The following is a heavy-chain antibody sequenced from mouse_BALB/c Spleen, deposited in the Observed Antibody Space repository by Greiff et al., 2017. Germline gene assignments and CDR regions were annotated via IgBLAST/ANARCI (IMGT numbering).Heavy chain of an antibody. D-gene: IGHD2-12*01. CDR3: ARDYSLYAMDY. CDR1: GFTFSSFG. J-gene: IGHJ4*01. V-gene: IGHV5-17*02. Sequence: EVMLVESGGGLVKPGGSLKLSCAASGFTFSSFGMHWVRQAPEKGLEWVAYISSGSSTIYYADTVKGRFTISRDNPKNTLFLQMTSLRSEDTAMYYCARDYSLYAMDYWGQGTSVTVSS. CDR2: ISSGSSTI.